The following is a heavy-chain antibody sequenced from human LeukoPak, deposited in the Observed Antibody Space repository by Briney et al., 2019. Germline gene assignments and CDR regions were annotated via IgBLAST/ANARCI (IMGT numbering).Heavy chain of an antibody. CDR2: IYYSGST. J-gene: IGHJ4*02. V-gene: IGHV4-59*12. Sequence: PSETLSLTCTVSGGSISSYYWSWIRQPPGKGLEWIGYIYYSGSTNYNPSLKSRVTMSVDTSKNQFSLKLSSVTAADTAVYYCARSPRGGYCSSTSCSYFDYWGQGTLVTVSS. CDR3: ARSPRGGYCSSTSCSYFDY. CDR1: GGSISSYY. D-gene: IGHD2-2*01.